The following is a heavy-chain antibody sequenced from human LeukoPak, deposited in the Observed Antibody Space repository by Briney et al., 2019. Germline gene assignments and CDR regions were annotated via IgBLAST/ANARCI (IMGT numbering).Heavy chain of an antibody. CDR3: ARHIGATGPDY. D-gene: IGHD6-13*01. J-gene: IGHJ4*02. Sequence: GESLKISCKGSGYTFTSYWIGWVRQMSGKGLEWMGIIYPGDSDIIYSPSFQGQVTISADKSISTAYLQWSSLKASDTAIYYCARHIGATGPDYWGQGTLVTVSS. CDR1: GYTFTSYW. CDR2: IYPGDSDI. V-gene: IGHV5-51*01.